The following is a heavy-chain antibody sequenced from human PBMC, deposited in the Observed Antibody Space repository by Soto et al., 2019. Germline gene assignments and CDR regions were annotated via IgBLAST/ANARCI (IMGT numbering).Heavy chain of an antibody. CDR3: AGVYSNDSRVAEDY. CDR2: INGDGSQT. V-gene: IGHV3-74*01. CDR1: GFTFRTYW. Sequence: SLRLSCAASGFTFRTYWMHWVRQPPGKGLVWVSRINGDGSQTTYAGSVKGRLTVSRDNAKNTLYLQMNNLRVEDTALYYCAGVYSNDSRVAEDYWGQGILLTLSS. J-gene: IGHJ4*02. D-gene: IGHD2-21*01.